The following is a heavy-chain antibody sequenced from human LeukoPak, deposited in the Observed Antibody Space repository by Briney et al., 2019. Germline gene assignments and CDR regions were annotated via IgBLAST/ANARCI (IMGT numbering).Heavy chain of an antibody. J-gene: IGHJ4*02. Sequence: SETLSLTCAVYGESFSGYYWSWVRQPPGKGLEWVGEINHSGSTNYNPSLKSRVTISIDTSKNQFSLKLTSVTAADTAVYYCARSPPPGATAYGVVDYWGQGNLVTVSS. CDR2: INHSGST. D-gene: IGHD3-10*01. CDR1: GESFSGYY. V-gene: IGHV4-34*01. CDR3: ARSPPPGATAYGVVDY.